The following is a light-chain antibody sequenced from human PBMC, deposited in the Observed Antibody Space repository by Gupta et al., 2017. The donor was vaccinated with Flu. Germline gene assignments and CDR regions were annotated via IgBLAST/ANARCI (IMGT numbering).Light chain of an antibody. CDR2: QDS. CDR1: QVGYKY. CDR3: QAGDSSNLSV. Sequence: SFALTQPPSVSVSPGQPASITCSGDQVGYKYTCWYQQKPGQSPVLLIYQDSKRPAGIPERFSGSNAGNTATLTISGTQEVEESDYYGQAGDSSNLSVFGTGTKVTVL. J-gene: IGLJ1*01. V-gene: IGLV3-1*01.